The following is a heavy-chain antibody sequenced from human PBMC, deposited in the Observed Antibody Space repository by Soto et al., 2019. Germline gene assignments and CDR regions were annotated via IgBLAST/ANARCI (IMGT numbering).Heavy chain of an antibody. CDR1: GFTFSSYA. V-gene: IGHV3-23*01. Sequence: EVQLLESGGGLVQPGGSLRLSCAASGFTFSSYAMSWVRQAPGKGLEWVSAISGSGGSTYYADSVKGRFTISRDNSKNTLYLQMNSLRAEDTAVYYCAKPGREEGFGEFWYFDLWGRGTLVTVSS. CDR2: ISGSGGST. J-gene: IGHJ2*01. D-gene: IGHD3-10*01. CDR3: AKPGREEGFGEFWYFDL.